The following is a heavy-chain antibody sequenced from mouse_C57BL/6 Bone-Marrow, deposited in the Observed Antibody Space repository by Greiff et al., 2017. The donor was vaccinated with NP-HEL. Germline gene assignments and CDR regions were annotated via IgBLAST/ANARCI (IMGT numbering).Heavy chain of an antibody. V-gene: IGHV1-55*01. CDR3: ARFFYYGSSYRYYFDY. CDR1: GYTFTSYW. Sequence: VQLQQSGAELVKPGASVKMSCKASGYTFTSYWITWVKQRPGQGLEWIGDIYPGSGSTNYNEKFKSKATLTVDTSSSTPYLQLTSLTSEDSAVYYCARFFYYGSSYRYYFDYWGQGTTLTVSS. CDR2: IYPGSGST. J-gene: IGHJ2*01. D-gene: IGHD1-1*01.